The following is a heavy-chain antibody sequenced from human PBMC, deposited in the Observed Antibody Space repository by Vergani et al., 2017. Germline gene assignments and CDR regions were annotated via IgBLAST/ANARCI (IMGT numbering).Heavy chain of an antibody. J-gene: IGHJ6*03. D-gene: IGHD2-2*01. Sequence: QVQLQESGPGLVKPSETLSLTCAVSGYSISSGYYWGWIRQPPGKGLEWIGSIYPSGSTYYNPSLKSRVTISVDTSKNQFSLKLSSVTAADTAVYYCARTYFSGYQGNYYYYMDVGGKGTTVTVSS. CDR2: IYPSGST. CDR1: GYSISSGYY. V-gene: IGHV4-38-2*01. CDR3: ARTYFSGYQGNYYYYMDV.